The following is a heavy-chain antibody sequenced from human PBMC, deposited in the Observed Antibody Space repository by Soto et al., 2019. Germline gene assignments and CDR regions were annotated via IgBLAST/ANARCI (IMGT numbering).Heavy chain of an antibody. CDR1: GFTFSSYG. CDR3: AKDLVTIFGVVVSGGVYYYGMDV. Sequence: QVQLVESGGGVVQPGRSLRLSCAASGFTFSSYGMHWVRQAPGKGLEWVAVISYAGSNKYYADSVKGRFTISRDNSKNTLYLQMNSLRAEDTAVYYCAKDLVTIFGVVVSGGVYYYGMDVWGQGTTVTVSS. D-gene: IGHD3-3*01. V-gene: IGHV3-30*18. J-gene: IGHJ6*02. CDR2: ISYAGSNK.